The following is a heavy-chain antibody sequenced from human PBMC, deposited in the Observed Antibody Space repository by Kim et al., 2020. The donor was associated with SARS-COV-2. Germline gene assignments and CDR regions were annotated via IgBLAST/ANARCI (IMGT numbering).Heavy chain of an antibody. D-gene: IGHD3-9*01. CDR2: IYYSGST. J-gene: IGHJ4*02. CDR3: ARHFTGSYDILTGYYGFSPYFDY. CDR1: GGSISSSSYY. Sequence: SETLSLTCTVSGGSISSSSYYWGWIRQPPGKGLEWIGSIYYSGSTYYNPSLKSRVTISVDTSKNQFSLKLSSVTAADTAVYYCARHFTGSYDILTGYYGFSPYFDYWGQGTLVTVSS. V-gene: IGHV4-39*01.